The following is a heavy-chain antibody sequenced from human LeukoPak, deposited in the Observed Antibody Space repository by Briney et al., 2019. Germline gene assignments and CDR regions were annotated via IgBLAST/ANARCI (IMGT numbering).Heavy chain of an antibody. CDR2: IRYDESNR. CDR3: AIAARGMDV. CDR1: GFNFSSYG. Sequence: GGSLRLSCAASGFNFSSYGMHWVRQAPGKGLEWVALIRYDESNRYYADSVKGRFTISRDNSKNTLYLQMNSLRAEDTAVYYCAIAARGMDVWGKGTTVTVSS. J-gene: IGHJ6*03. V-gene: IGHV3-30*02.